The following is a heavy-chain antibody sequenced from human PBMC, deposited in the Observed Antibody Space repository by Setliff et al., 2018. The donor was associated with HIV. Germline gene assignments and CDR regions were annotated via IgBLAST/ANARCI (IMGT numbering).Heavy chain of an antibody. D-gene: IGHD4-17*01. V-gene: IGHV3-21*01. CDR2: ISSNSTYI. CDR1: GFTFSNYA. J-gene: IGHJ5*02. Sequence: GGSLRLSCAASGFTFSNYAMSWVRQAPGEGLEWVSSISSNSTYIYYADSVKGRFTISRDNAKNSLYLQMNSLRAEDTAVYYCARGPYARSNWLDPWGQGTLGTVSS. CDR3: ARGPYARSNWLDP.